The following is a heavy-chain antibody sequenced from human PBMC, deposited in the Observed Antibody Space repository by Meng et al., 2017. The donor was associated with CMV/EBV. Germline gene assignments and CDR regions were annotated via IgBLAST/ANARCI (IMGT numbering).Heavy chain of an antibody. CDR3: ARIAAACRFDY. J-gene: IGHJ4*02. D-gene: IGHD6-13*01. Sequence: DSTLVNSHQALLLTCTFSGFSLRTSGVGVGWFRQPPGKALEWLALIYWDDDKRYSPSLKSRLTITKDTSKNQVVLTMTNMDPVDTATYYCARIAAACRFDYWGQGTLVTVSS. CDR1: GFSLRTSGVG. CDR2: IYWDDDK. V-gene: IGHV2-5*02.